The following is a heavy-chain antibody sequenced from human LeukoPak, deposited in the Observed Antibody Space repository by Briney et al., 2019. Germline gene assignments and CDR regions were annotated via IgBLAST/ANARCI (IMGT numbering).Heavy chain of an antibody. V-gene: IGHV3-64*02. D-gene: IGHD3-3*01. J-gene: IGHJ6*02. CDR3: ARGLRAYCYYGMDV. Sequence: GGSLRLSCAASGFTFSNYAMHWVRQAPGEGLEYVSAISSNGGSTYYADSVEGRFTISRDNSKNTLFLQMGSLRVEDMAVYYCARGLRAYCYYGMDVWGQGTTVTVSS. CDR2: ISSNGGST. CDR1: GFTFSNYA.